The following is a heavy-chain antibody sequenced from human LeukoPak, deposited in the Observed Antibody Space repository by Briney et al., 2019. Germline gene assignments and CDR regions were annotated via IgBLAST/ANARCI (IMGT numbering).Heavy chain of an antibody. CDR1: GGSFSGYY. D-gene: IGHD2-2*01. CDR2: INHSGST. J-gene: IGHJ5*02. CDR3: ARLTRHIVVVPAAMPQFDP. Sequence: SETLSLTCAVYGGSFSGYYWSWIRQPPGKGLEWIGEINHSGSTNYNPSFKSRVTISVDTSKNQFSLKLSSVTAADTAVYYCARLTRHIVVVPAAMPQFDPWGQGTLVTVSS. V-gene: IGHV4-34*01.